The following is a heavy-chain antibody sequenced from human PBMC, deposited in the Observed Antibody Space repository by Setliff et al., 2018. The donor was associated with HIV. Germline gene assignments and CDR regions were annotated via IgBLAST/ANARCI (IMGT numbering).Heavy chain of an antibody. V-gene: IGHV1-3*01. CDR2: INAGNGNT. CDR3: ARGGAGLVRV. Sequence: ASVKVSCKASGYTFTTYAMHWVRQAPGQRLEWMGWINAGNGNTKYSQKFQDRVTISRDIHANTAYMELSSLRSEDTAVYYCARGGAGLVRVWGQGTLVTVSS. D-gene: IGHD6-19*01. J-gene: IGHJ4*02. CDR1: GYTFTTYA.